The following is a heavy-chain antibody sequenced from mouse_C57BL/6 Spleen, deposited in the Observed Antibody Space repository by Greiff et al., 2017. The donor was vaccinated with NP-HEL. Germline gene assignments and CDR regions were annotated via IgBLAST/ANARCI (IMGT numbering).Heavy chain of an antibody. Sequence: VQLQQSGPELVKPGASVKLSCKASGYTFTSYDINWVKQRPGQGLEWIGWIYPRDGSTKYNEKFKGKATLTVDTSSSTAYMELHSLTSEDSAVYFCARSLYDGYYVYAMDYWGQGTSVTVSS. V-gene: IGHV1-85*01. D-gene: IGHD2-3*01. CDR3: ARSLYDGYYVYAMDY. CDR1: GYTFTSYD. CDR2: IYPRDGST. J-gene: IGHJ4*01.